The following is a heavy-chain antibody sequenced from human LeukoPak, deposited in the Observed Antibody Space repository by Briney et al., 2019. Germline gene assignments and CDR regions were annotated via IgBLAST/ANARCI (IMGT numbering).Heavy chain of an antibody. CDR3: ARRRWELLTYYYMDV. Sequence: ASVKVSCKASGYTFTSYDINWVRQATGQGLEWMGWMSPNSGNTGYAQKFQGRVTTTRNTSISTAYMELSSLRSEDTAVYYCARRRWELLTYYYMDVWGKGTTVTISS. CDR2: MSPNSGNT. J-gene: IGHJ6*03. D-gene: IGHD1-26*01. V-gene: IGHV1-8*01. CDR1: GYTFTSYD.